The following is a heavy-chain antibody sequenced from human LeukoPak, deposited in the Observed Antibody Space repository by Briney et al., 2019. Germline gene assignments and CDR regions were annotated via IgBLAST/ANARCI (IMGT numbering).Heavy chain of an antibody. Sequence: GGSLRLSCAASGFTFSSYGMHWVRQAPGKGLEWVAYIRYHGSNINYADSVKGRFTISRDNSKDTLFLQMSSLRAEDTAVYYCAKVLTGYCGSTSCPFDSSGQGTPVTVSS. CDR2: IRYHGSNI. D-gene: IGHD2-2*01. CDR1: GFTFSSYG. CDR3: AKVLTGYCGSTSCPFDS. J-gene: IGHJ4*02. V-gene: IGHV3-30*02.